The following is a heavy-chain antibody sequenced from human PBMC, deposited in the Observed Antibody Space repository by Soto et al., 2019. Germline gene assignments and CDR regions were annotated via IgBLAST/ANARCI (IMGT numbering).Heavy chain of an antibody. V-gene: IGHV3-48*02. CDR3: AREMISSAWPYDY. D-gene: IGHD3-22*01. Sequence: EVHLVESGGGLVQPGGSLRLSCGASGFIFSTYNMNWVRQAPGKGLEWISYIGSSGSPIYYADSVEGRFTISRDNAKNSLYLQMNSLRDEDTAVYYCAREMISSAWPYDYWGQGSLVTVSS. CDR1: GFIFSTYN. CDR2: IGSSGSPI. J-gene: IGHJ4*02.